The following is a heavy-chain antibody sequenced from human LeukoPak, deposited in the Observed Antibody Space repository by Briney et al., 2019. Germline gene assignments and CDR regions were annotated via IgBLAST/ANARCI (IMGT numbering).Heavy chain of an antibody. CDR1: GGSISSHY. D-gene: IGHD4-11*01. CDR3: ARDGAVTTHHVDPWFDP. CDR2: IYYSGST. Sequence: SETLSLTCTVSGGSISSHYWSWIRQPPGKGLEWIGYIYYSGSTNYNPSLKSRVTISVDTSKNQFSLKLSSVTAADTAVYYCARDGAVTTHHVDPWFDPWGQGTLVTVSS. V-gene: IGHV4-59*11. J-gene: IGHJ5*02.